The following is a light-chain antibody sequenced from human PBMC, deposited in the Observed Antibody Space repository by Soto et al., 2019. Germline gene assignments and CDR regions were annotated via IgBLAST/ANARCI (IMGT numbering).Light chain of an antibody. J-gene: IGKJ3*01. CDR2: DAF. Sequence: EIVLTQSPGTLSLSPGERATLSCRASQSVSNNYLAWYQQKPGQAPRLLIYDAFSRATGIPDRFSGRGSGADFTLTITRLEPGDFAVYYCQQYGSSSFTFGPGTKVDIK. CDR3: QQYGSSSFT. V-gene: IGKV3-20*01. CDR1: QSVSNNY.